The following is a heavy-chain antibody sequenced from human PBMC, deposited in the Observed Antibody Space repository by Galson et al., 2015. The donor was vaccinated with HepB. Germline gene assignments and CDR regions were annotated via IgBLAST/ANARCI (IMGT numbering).Heavy chain of an antibody. D-gene: IGHD2-21*02. CDR2: IYHSGST. Sequence: SETLSLTCTVSGYSISSGYYWGWIRQPPGKGLEWIGSIYHSGSTNYNPSLKSRVTISVDTSKNQFSLKLSSVTAADTAVYYCARSVVVVTAIQGGFDYWGQGTLVTVSS. CDR3: ARSVVVVTAIQGGFDY. J-gene: IGHJ4*02. CDR1: GYSISSGYY. V-gene: IGHV4-38-2*02.